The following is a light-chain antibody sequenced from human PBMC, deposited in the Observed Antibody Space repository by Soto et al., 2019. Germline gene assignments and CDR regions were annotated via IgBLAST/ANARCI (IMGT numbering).Light chain of an antibody. J-gene: IGKJ2*02. V-gene: IGKV1-5*01. CDR3: QQYSSYWGT. CDR2: DAS. CDR1: QSISCW. Sequence: DIQMTQSPSTLSASVGERATITCRASQSISCWLAWYQQKPGKAPKLLIYDASSVESGVPSRFSGSGSGAEFTLTIGSLQPDDFATYYCQQYSSYWGTFGQGTKV.